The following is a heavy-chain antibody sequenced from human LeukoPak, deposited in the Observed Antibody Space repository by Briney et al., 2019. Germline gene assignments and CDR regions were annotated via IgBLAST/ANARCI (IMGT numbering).Heavy chain of an antibody. D-gene: IGHD6-13*01. Sequence: SETLSLTCTVSGGSISSSSYYWGWIRQPPGKGLEWIGSIYYSGSTYYNPSLKSRVTISVDTSKNQFSLKLSSVTAADTAVCYCARRLAAAWEYDYWGQGTLVTVSS. J-gene: IGHJ4*02. V-gene: IGHV4-39*01. CDR1: GGSISSSSYY. CDR3: ARRLAAAWEYDY. CDR2: IYYSGST.